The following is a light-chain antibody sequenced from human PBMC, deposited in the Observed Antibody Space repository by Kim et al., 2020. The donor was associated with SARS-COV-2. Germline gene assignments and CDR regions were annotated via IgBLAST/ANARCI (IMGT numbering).Light chain of an antibody. CDR2: RAS. Sequence: EIVMTQSPATLSVSPGESATLSCRASQSVSTDLAWYQHKPGQAPRLIIHRASTGATSVPARFNGSGSGTDFTLTISTLQSEDFAVYYCQQYNNWPRTFGQGTKVDIK. V-gene: IGKV3-15*01. CDR3: QQYNNWPRT. J-gene: IGKJ1*01. CDR1: QSVSTD.